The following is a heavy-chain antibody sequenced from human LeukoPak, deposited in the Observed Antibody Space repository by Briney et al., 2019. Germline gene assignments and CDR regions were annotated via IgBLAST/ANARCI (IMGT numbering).Heavy chain of an antibody. CDR2: IYYSGST. CDR3: ARDVRGSSGRYYYYYMDV. CDR1: GGSISSSTYY. Sequence: PETLSLTCTVSGGSISSSTYYWGWIRQPPGKGLEWIGSIYYSGSTYYNPSLKSRVTISVDTSKNQFSLKLSSVTAADTAVFYCARDVRGSSGRYYYYYMDVWGKGTTVTVSS. D-gene: IGHD3-22*01. J-gene: IGHJ6*03. V-gene: IGHV4-39*07.